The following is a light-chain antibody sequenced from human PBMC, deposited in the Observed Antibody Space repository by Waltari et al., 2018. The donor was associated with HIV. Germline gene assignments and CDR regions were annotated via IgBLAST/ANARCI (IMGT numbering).Light chain of an antibody. CDR3: QSADSTNTLVV. CDR1: AFPKKY. Sequence: SYELTQPPSVSVSPGQTARIPCPGDAFPKKYAYWYQQKPGQAPLLLIYKDSERPSGIPERFSGSSSGTTATLTISGVQAEDEADYYCQSADSTNTLVVFGGGTKLTVL. J-gene: IGLJ2*01. V-gene: IGLV3-25*03. CDR2: KDS.